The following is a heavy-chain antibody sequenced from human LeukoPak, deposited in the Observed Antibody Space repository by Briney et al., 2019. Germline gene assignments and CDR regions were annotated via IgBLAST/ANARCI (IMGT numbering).Heavy chain of an antibody. V-gene: IGHV1-18*01. J-gene: IGHJ4*02. CDR2: ISAYNGNT. Sequence: ASVTVSCTASGYTFTSYGISWARQAPGQGLEWMGWISAYNGNTNYAQKLQGRVTMTTDTSTSTAYMELSSLRSEDTAVYYCATENNGGSYYFDYWGQGTLVTVSS. CDR1: GYTFTSYG. D-gene: IGHD1-26*01. CDR3: ATENNGGSYYFDY.